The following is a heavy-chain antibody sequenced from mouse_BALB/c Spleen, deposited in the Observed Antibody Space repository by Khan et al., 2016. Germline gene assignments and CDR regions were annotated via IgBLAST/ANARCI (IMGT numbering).Heavy chain of an antibody. V-gene: IGHV9-3-1*01. CDR3: ARYYYGSSYYFDY. J-gene: IGHJ2*01. D-gene: IGHD1-1*01. CDR2: INTYTGEP. CDR1: GYTFTNYG. Sequence: QCQLVQSGPELKKPGETVKISCKASGYTFTNYGMNWVNQAPGKGLKWMGWINTYTGEPTYADDFKGRFAFSLETSASTAYLQINNLKNEDTATYFCARYYYGSSYYFDYWGQGTTLTVSS.